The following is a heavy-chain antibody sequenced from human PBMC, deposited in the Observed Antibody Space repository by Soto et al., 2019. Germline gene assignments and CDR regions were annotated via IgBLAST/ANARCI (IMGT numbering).Heavy chain of an antibody. CDR2: IIPIFGTA. V-gene: IGHV1-69*12. J-gene: IGHJ6*02. CDR3: ARHVPAAGYYYGMDV. Sequence: QVQLVQSGAEVKKPGSSVKVSCKASGGTFSSYAISRVRQAPGQGLEWMGGIIPIFGTANYAQKFQGRVTITADDSTSTAYMELSSPRSEDTAVYYCARHVPAAGYYYGMDVWGQGTTVTVSS. D-gene: IGHD2-2*01. CDR1: GGTFSSYA.